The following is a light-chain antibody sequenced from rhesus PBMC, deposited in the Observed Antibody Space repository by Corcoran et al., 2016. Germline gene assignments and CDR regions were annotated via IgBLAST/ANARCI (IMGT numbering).Light chain of an antibody. V-gene: IGKV1-44*01. CDR2: AAS. J-gene: IGKJ4*01. CDR1: QTISSY. CDR3: QQQNSHPLT. Sequence: DIQMTQSPSSLSASVGDRVTITCRASQTISSYLAWYQQKPGKVPKLLIYAASRLESGVPSRFSGSEYVTDFTLTISSVQPEDFAPYYSQQQNSHPLTFGGGTKVEIK.